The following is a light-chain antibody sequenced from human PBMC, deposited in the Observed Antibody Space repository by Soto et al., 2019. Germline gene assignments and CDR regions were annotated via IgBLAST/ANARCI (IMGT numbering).Light chain of an antibody. CDR2: DNT. J-gene: IGLJ2*01. V-gene: IGLV1-51*01. CDR3: ATLDGSLKTLL. CDR1: SSNIGNNY. Sequence: QSVLTQPPSVSAAPGQKVTISCSGSSSNIGNNYVSWYQQFPGTAPKLLIFDNTQRPSEIPDRFSGSQSGTSATLAISGLQTGDEADYYCATLDGSLKTLLFGGGTKLTVL.